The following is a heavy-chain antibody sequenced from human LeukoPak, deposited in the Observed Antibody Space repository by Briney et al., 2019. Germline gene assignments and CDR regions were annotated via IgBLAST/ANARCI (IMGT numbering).Heavy chain of an antibody. CDR1: GGSISSSSYY. CDR3: ARGALRHYYH. CDR2: IYYSGST. J-gene: IGHJ5*02. Sequence: SQTLSLTCTVSGGSISSSSYYWGWIRQPPGKGLEWIGSIYYSGSTYYNPSLKSRVTISVDTSKNQFSLKLSSVTAADTAVYYCARGALRHYYHWGQGTLVTVSS. V-gene: IGHV4-39*07. D-gene: IGHD3-10*01.